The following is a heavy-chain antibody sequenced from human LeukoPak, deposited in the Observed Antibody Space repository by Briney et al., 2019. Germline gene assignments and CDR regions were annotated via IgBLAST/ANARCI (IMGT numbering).Heavy chain of an antibody. V-gene: IGHV3-49*04. D-gene: IGHD3-10*01. J-gene: IGHJ4*02. CDR1: GFTFSNAW. Sequence: PGGSLRLSCAASGFTFSNAWMSWVRQAPGKGLEWVGFIRSNAYGGTTEYAASVKGRFTISRDDSKSIAYLQMNSLKTEDTALYYCTRYRGYFDYWGPGTLVTVSS. CDR3: TRYRGYFDY. CDR2: IRSNAYGGTT.